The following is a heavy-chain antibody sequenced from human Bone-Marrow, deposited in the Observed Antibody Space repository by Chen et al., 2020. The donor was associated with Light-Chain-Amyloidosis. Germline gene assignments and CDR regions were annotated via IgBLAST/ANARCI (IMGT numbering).Heavy chain of an antibody. CDR3: ARDTHYDFQNGPLSWFDP. CDR1: GASMTNGSHY. J-gene: IGHJ5*02. Sequence: GSGPGLVKPSQTLSLTCSVSGASMTNGSHYWSWIRLPAGKGLEWIGRIYTSGNTNYSPSLKSRVTMSVDTSRNQFSLSLSSVTAADTAIYFCARDTHYDFQNGPLSWFDPWGRGALVTVSS. D-gene: IGHD3-3*01. V-gene: IGHV4-61*02. CDR2: IYTSGNT.